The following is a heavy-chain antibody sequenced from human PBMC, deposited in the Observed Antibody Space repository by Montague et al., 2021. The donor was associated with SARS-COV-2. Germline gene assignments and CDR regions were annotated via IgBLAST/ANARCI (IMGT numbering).Heavy chain of an antibody. CDR3: ARGPGVVIILAIYYYYGMDV. CDR1: GGSFSGNY. CDR2: INHSGST. D-gene: IGHD3-3*01. J-gene: IGHJ6*02. V-gene: IGHV4-34*01. Sequence: SETLSLTCAVYGGSFSGNYCSWSRQRPGTGLDLMGEINHSGSTTYCPSLTRRVSISVDTSKNQFPLTLSSVTAADTAVYYCARGPGVVIILAIYYYYGMDVWGQGTTVTVSS.